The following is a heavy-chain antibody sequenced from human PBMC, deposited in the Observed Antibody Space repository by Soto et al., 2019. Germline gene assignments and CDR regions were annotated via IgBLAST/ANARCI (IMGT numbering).Heavy chain of an antibody. CDR3: ARMDSFCSIHWFDP. V-gene: IGHV1-8*01. CDR2: VNPGSGDT. Sequence: QVQLVQSGAEVKKPGASVKVSCKASGYTFTNNDVSWGRQATGQGLEWMGWVNPGSGDTGYAQKSQGRLTRNRAISIATAYMELKRLTSDDTALYYSARMDSFCSIHWFDPWGQGTLVTVSS. D-gene: IGHD3-10*02. J-gene: IGHJ5*02. CDR1: GYTFTNND.